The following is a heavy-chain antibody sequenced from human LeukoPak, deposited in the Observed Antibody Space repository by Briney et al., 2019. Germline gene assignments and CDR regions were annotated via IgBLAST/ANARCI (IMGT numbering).Heavy chain of an antibody. V-gene: IGHV3-30-3*01. CDR2: ISYDGSNK. CDR1: GFTFSSYA. CDR3: ARWIWQLAHPGAFDI. D-gene: IGHD6-6*01. Sequence: SGGSLRLSCAASGFTFSSYAMHWVRQAPGKGLEWVAVISYDGSNKYYADSVKGRFTISRDNSKNTLYLQMNSLRAEDTAVYYCARWIWQLAHPGAFDIWGQGTMVTVSP. J-gene: IGHJ3*02.